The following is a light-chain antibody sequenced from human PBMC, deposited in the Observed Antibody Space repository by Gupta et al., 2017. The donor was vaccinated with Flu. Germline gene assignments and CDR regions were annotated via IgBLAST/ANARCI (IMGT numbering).Light chain of an antibody. V-gene: IGLV1-40*01. J-gene: IGLJ2*01. CDR3: QSYDSSLSVVV. CDR1: SSYNGADDD. Sequence: QSVLTHPPSVSGAPGQRVTIPCTGISSYNGADDDVNWYQQLPGPAPKLLLFGNNNRPSGVSDRFSGSNAGTSASLVVSGLQAEDEGDYFCQSYDSSLSVVVFGGGTKLTVL. CDR2: GNN.